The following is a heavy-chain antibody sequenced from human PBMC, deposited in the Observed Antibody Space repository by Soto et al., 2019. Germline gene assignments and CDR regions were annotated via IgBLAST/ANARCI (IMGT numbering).Heavy chain of an antibody. D-gene: IGHD3-16*01. Sequence: QVQLQQSGPGLVKPSETLSITCTISGGSIKTDFWTWIRQPSGRGLEWIGRLSSNGIDSNPSLQNRVTMSGDPSKNQISLWLTSVSASDTAVYYCAKWSRELGGWGIDPWGQGTLVTVSS. CDR1: GGSIKTDF. CDR3: AKWSRELGGWGIDP. CDR2: LSSNGI. J-gene: IGHJ5*02. V-gene: IGHV4-4*07.